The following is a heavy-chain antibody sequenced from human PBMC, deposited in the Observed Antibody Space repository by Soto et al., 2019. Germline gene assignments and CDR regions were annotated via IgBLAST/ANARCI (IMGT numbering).Heavy chain of an antibody. V-gene: IGHV3-7*03. CDR1: GFTFSSYW. CDR2: IKQDGSEK. J-gene: IGHJ5*02. Sequence: PVGSLRLSCAASGFTFSSYWMSWVRQAPGKGLEWVANIKQDGSEKYYVDSVKGRFTISRDNAKNSLYLQMNSLRAEDTAVYYCARLGYCSSTSCYYGWFDPWGQGTLVTVSS. D-gene: IGHD2-2*01. CDR3: ARLGYCSSTSCYYGWFDP.